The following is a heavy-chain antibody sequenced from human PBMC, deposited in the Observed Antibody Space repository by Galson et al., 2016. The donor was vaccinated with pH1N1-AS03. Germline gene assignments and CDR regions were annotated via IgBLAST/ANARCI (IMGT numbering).Heavy chain of an antibody. Sequence: ETLSLTCTVSGGSVTTTSFYWAWIRQPPGKGLEWIGTISYNGDTSYNPSLKSRVTISADTSKHQFSLKLKSVTPADTAVYYCARPLGLLPGGWSLADTTDYWGQGTLVTVSS. V-gene: IGHV4-39*01. CDR3: ARPLGLLPGGWSLADTTDY. CDR2: ISYNGDT. D-gene: IGHD6-19*01. CDR1: GGSVTTTSFY. J-gene: IGHJ4*02.